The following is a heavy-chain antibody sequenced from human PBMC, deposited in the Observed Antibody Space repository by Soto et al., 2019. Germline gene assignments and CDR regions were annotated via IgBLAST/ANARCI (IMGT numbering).Heavy chain of an antibody. V-gene: IGHV3-33*01. D-gene: IGHD3-22*01. Sequence: PGGSLRLSCAASGFTFSSYGMHWVRQAPGKGLEWVAVIWYDGSNKYYADSVKGRFTISRDNSKNTLYLQMNSLRAEDTAVYYCARAIGAPLVVDYWGQGTLVTVSS. CDR1: GFTFSSYG. J-gene: IGHJ4*02. CDR3: ARAIGAPLVVDY. CDR2: IWYDGSNK.